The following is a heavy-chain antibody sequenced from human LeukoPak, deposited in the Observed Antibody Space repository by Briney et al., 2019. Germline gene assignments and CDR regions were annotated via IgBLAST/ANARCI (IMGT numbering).Heavy chain of an antibody. CDR1: GFTFSSYT. J-gene: IGHJ4*02. V-gene: IGHV3-30-3*01. D-gene: IGHD3-16*01. CDR3: ARRSGSYAHFDY. Sequence: GGSLRLSCAASGFTFSSYTMQWVRQAPGKGLEWVAVISYDGSNKYYADSVKGRFTISRDNSKNTVYLQINSLRLEDTAVYYCARRSGSYAHFDYWGQGTLVTVSS. CDR2: ISYDGSNK.